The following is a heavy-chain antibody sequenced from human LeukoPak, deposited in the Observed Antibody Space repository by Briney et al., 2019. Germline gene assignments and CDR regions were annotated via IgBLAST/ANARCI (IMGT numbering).Heavy chain of an antibody. Sequence: GGSLRLSCAASGLTGSHNYVSWVRQAPGKGLEWVSAIHTSGDTCYADPVKGRFTISRDTSKNTLYLQINSLRVEDTAVYYCIVFGDSNHWGQGTLVTVSS. CDR3: IVFGDSNH. D-gene: IGHD4-17*01. V-gene: IGHV3-53*01. CDR2: IHTSGDT. J-gene: IGHJ5*02. CDR1: GLTGSHNY.